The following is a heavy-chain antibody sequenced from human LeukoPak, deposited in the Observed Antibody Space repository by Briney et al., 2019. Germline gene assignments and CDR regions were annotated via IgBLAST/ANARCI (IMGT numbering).Heavy chain of an antibody. CDR1: GYTFTSYG. V-gene: IGHV1-18*04. D-gene: IGHD2-15*01. CDR3: ARDRPSRGYCSGGTCPLFDY. J-gene: IGHJ4*02. Sequence: ASVKVSCKASGYTFTSYGISWVRQAPGQGLEWMGWISAYNGNTNYAQKLQGRVTMTTDTSTSTAYMELRSLRSDDTAVYYCARDRPSRGYCSGGTCPLFDYSGQGTLVTVSS. CDR2: ISAYNGNT.